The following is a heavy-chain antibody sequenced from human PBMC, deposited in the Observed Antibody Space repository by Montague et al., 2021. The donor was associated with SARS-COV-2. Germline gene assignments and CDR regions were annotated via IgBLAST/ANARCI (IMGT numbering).Heavy chain of an antibody. CDR2: ISRSSRTI. CDR1: GFTFGSYS. Sequence: SLRLSCAASGFTFGSYSMNWVRQAPGKGLEWVSYISRSSRTIYYADSVKGRITISRDNAKNSLYLQMKSLRAEDTAVYYCADYGDTEPFQHWGQGTLVTVSS. J-gene: IGHJ1*01. V-gene: IGHV3-48*04. CDR3: ADYGDTEPFQH. D-gene: IGHD4/OR15-4a*01.